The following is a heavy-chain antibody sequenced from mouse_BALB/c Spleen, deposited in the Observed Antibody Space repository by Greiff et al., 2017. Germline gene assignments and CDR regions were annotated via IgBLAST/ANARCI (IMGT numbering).Heavy chain of an antibody. J-gene: IGHJ4*01. Sequence: EVQLVESGGGLVKPGGSLKLSCAASGFTFSSYAMSWVRQSPEKRLEWVAEISSGGSYTYYPDTVTGRFTISRDNAKNTLYLEMSSLRSEDTAMYYCARERPDRYDGAMDYWGQGTSVTVSS. CDR3: ARERPDRYDGAMDY. CDR1: GFTFSSYA. V-gene: IGHV5-9-4*01. CDR2: ISSGGSYT. D-gene: IGHD2-14*01.